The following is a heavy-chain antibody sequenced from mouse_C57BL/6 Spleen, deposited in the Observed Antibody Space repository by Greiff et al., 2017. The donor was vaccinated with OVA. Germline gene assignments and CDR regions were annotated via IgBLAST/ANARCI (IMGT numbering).Heavy chain of an antibody. D-gene: IGHD3-2*01. Sequence: EVMLVESGGGLVQPGGSMKLSCVASGFTFSNYWMNWVRQSPEKGLEWVAQIRLKSDNYATHYAESVKGRFTISRDDSKSSVYLQMNNLRAEDTGIYYCSRQPHFDYWGQGTTLTVSS. J-gene: IGHJ2*01. CDR3: SRQPHFDY. V-gene: IGHV6-3*01. CDR2: IRLKSDNYAT. CDR1: GFTFSNYW.